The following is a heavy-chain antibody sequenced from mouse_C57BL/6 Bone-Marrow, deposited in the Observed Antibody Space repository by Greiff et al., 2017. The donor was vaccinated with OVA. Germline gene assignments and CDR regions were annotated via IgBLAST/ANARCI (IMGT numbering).Heavy chain of an antibody. CDR2: INPNYGTT. D-gene: IGHD1-1*01. Sequence: VQLKQSGPELVKPGASVKISCKASGYSFTDYNMNWVKQSTGKSLEWIGVINPNYGTTSYNQKFKGKATLTVDQSSSTAYMQLNSLTSEDSAVYYCARGGFCYGSGQGYCDVWGTGTTVTVSS. J-gene: IGHJ1*03. CDR1: GYSFTDYN. CDR3: ARGGFCYGSGQGYCDV. V-gene: IGHV1-39*01.